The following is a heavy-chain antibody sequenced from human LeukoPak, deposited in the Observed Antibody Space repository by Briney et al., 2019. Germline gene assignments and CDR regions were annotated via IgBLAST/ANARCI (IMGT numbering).Heavy chain of an antibody. CDR2: IYIGGST. Sequence: SETLSLTCIVSGGSISSYYWNWIRQSAGKGLEWIGRIYIGGSTSYNPSLKSRVTMSVDTSKNQFSLKLSSVTAADTAVYYCAAGVDYWGQGTLVTVSS. V-gene: IGHV4-4*07. CDR3: AAGVDY. D-gene: IGHD1-26*01. CDR1: GGSISSYY. J-gene: IGHJ4*02.